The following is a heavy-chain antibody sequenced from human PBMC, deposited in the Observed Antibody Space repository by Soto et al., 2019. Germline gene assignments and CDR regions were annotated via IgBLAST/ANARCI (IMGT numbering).Heavy chain of an antibody. J-gene: IGHJ6*02. CDR3: ARWEFGYYHILEVMDF. CDR1: GFTFSDYY. CDR2: ISSSSSYT. V-gene: IGHV3-11*06. Sequence: GGSLRLSCAACGFTFSDYYISWIRQAPWKGLEWLSYISSSSSYTNYAASVKGRFTISRDNAKNSLYLQMNSLRAEDTAVYYCARWEFGYYHILEVMDFGGRGTTV. D-gene: IGHD3-9*01.